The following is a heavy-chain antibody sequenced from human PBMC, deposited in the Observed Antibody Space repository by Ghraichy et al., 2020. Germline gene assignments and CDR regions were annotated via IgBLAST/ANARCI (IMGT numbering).Heavy chain of an antibody. J-gene: IGHJ6*02. V-gene: IGHV3-23*01. CDR3: AKDSSGWYASLNYFYYGMDV. Sequence: GGSLRLSCAVSEFTFDGYPMTWVRQAPGKGLEWVSTLGADGGSTFYADSVKGRFTISRDKSKNAMYLQMNSLRGDDTAVYYCAKDSSGWYASLNYFYYGMDVWGQGTSVTVSS. CDR1: EFTFDGYP. D-gene: IGHD6-19*01. CDR2: LGADGGST.